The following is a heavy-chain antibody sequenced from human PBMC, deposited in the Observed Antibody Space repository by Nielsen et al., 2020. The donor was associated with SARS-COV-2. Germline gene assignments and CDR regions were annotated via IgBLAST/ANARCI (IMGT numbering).Heavy chain of an antibody. D-gene: IGHD3-22*01. J-gene: IGHJ6*02. Sequence: GESLKISCAAPGFTVSTNYMSWVRQAPGKGLGWVSVIYSDGTSYYADSVKGRFTISRDNSENTLYLQMNSLRAEDSAVYYCARIDRTFYYDSSGFGHFYAMDVWGQGTTVTVSS. V-gene: IGHV3-53*01. CDR2: IYSDGTS. CDR3: ARIDRTFYYDSSGFGHFYAMDV. CDR1: GFTVSTNY.